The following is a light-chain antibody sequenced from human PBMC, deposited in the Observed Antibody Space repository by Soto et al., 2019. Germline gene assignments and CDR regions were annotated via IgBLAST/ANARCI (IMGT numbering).Light chain of an antibody. CDR2: DAS. CDR1: QDISNY. CDR3: QQYDNLPLT. V-gene: IGKV1-33*01. Sequence: DTQITQSPSSLSASVRDSVTITCQASQDISNYLNWYQQKPGKAPKLLIYDASNLETGVPSRFSGSGSGTDFTFTISSLQPEDIATYYCQQYDNLPLTFGGGTKVDIK. J-gene: IGKJ4*01.